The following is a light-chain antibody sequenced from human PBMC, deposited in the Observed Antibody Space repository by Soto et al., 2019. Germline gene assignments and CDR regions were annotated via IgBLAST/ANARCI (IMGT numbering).Light chain of an antibody. CDR2: AAS. J-gene: IGKJ5*01. V-gene: IGKV1-9*01. CDR1: QGISTY. Sequence: DIQLTQAPSFLSASAGDRVTITCRASQGISTYLAWYQQKPGRAPNLLIYAASTLQSEVPSRFSGSGSGTEFTLTISSLQPEDFATYYCQQLNTFPITFGQGTRL. CDR3: QQLNTFPIT.